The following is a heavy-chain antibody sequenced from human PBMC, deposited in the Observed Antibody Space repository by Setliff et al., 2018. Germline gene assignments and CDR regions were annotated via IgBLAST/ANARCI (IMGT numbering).Heavy chain of an antibody. D-gene: IGHD6-13*01. CDR3: ARDGVRSSWTKIDY. Sequence: GESLKISCAASGFTFTNYIIHWVRQAPGKGLEWVAVMSLDETNKYYADSVRGRFTISRDNAKNSLYLQMNSLRAEDTAVYYCARDGVRSSWTKIDYWGQGTLVTVSS. J-gene: IGHJ4*02. CDR2: MSLDETNK. V-gene: IGHV3-30-3*01. CDR1: GFTFTNYI.